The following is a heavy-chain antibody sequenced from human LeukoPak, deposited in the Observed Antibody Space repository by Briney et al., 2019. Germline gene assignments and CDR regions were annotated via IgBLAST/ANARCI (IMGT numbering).Heavy chain of an antibody. J-gene: IGHJ3*02. CDR2: IYHSGST. V-gene: IGHV4-38-2*01. Sequence: SEALSLTCAVYGGSFSGYYWGWIRQPPGKGLEWIGSIYHSGSTYYNPSLKSRVTISVDTSKNQFSLKLSSVTAADTAVYYCARDYYDSSGSAFDIWGQGTMVTVSS. CDR1: GGSFSGYY. CDR3: ARDYYDSSGSAFDI. D-gene: IGHD3-22*01.